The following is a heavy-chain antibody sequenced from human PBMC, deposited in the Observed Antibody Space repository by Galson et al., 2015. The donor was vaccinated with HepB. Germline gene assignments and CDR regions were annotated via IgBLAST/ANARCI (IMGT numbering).Heavy chain of an antibody. CDR1: GFPFSNYA. CDR2: ILYDGSNE. Sequence: SLRLPCAASGFPFSNYAMHWVRQAPGKGLEWVAVILYDGSNEYYADSVKGRFTISRDNSKNTLYLQMNSLRPEDTAVYYCARDGRVAYDFVSGYLQNGMDVWGQGTTVTVSS. D-gene: IGHD3-3*01. CDR3: ARDGRVAYDFVSGYLQNGMDV. V-gene: IGHV3-30*04. J-gene: IGHJ6*02.